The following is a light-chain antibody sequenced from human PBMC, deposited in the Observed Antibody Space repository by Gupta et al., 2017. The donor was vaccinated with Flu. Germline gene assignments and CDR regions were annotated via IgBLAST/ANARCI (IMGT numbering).Light chain of an antibody. CDR2: KDT. CDR3: QSADNSGTYVV. V-gene: IGLV3-25*03. J-gene: IGLJ2*01. Sequence: SYELTQPPSLSVSPGQTARITCSGDALSSQYTYWYQQKPGQAPVLVISKDTERPSGIPERFSGSNSGTTVTLTISGVQAEDEAAYYCQSADNSGTYVVFGGGIRLTV. CDR1: ALSSQY.